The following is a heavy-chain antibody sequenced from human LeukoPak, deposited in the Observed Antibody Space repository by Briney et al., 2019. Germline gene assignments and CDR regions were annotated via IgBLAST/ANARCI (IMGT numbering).Heavy chain of an antibody. CDR2: IYYSGST. CDR3: ARRVAAAGTDGMDV. Sequence: SETLSLTCTVSGGSISSYYWSWIRQPPGKGLEWIGYIYYSGSTNYNPSLESRVTISVDTSKNQFSLKLSSVTAADTAVYYCARRVAAAGTDGMDVWGQGTTVTVSS. D-gene: IGHD6-13*01. CDR1: GGSISSYY. V-gene: IGHV4-59*08. J-gene: IGHJ6*02.